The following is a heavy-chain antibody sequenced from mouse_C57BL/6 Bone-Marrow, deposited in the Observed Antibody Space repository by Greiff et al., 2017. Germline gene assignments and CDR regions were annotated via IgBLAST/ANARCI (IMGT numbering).Heavy chain of an antibody. Sequence: QVQLQQPGAELVMPGASVKLSCKASGYTFTSYSMHWVKQSPGQGLEWIGDFDPSDSYTNYNQKFKGKSTLTVYKSSSTAYLQLSSLTSEDSAVYYSARQFAYWGQGTLVTVSA. CDR2: FDPSDSYT. V-gene: IGHV1-69*01. CDR3: ARQFAY. J-gene: IGHJ3*01. CDR1: GYTFTSYS.